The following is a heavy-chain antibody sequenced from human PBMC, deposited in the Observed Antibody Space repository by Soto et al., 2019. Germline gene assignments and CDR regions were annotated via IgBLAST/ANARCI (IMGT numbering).Heavy chain of an antibody. V-gene: IGHV4-4*02. Sequence: QVQLQESGPGLVKPSGTLSLTCAVSGGSISSSNWWSWVRQPPGKGLEWIGEIYHSGSTNYNPSLRSRFTISVDKTRNQCALKLSSVTAADAAVYYCARDNHGSPLGYWGQGTLVTVSS. CDR1: GGSISSSNW. D-gene: IGHD2-2*03. CDR2: IYHSGST. J-gene: IGHJ4*02. CDR3: ARDNHGSPLGY.